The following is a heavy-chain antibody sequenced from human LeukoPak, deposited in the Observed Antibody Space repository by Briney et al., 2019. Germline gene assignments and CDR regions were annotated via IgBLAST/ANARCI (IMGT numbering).Heavy chain of an antibody. D-gene: IGHD2-15*01. Sequence: ASVKVSCKVSGYTLTELSMHWVRQAPGKGPEWMGGFDPEDGETIYAQKFQGRVTMTTDTSTSTAYMELRSLRSDDTAVYYCARVNRWWATSGYFQHWGQGTLVTVSS. J-gene: IGHJ1*01. CDR1: GYTLTELS. CDR3: ARVNRWWATSGYFQH. V-gene: IGHV1-24*01. CDR2: FDPEDGET.